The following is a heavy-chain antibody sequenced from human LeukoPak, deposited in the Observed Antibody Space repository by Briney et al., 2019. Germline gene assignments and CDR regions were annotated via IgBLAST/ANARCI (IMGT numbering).Heavy chain of an antibody. CDR2: IYYSGST. Sequence: PSETLSLTCTVSGGSISSYYWSWIRQPPGKGLEWIGYIYYSGSTNYNPSLKSRVTISVDTSKNQFSLKLSPVTAADTAVYYCARHQRGSYYYFDYWGQGTLVTDSS. J-gene: IGHJ4*02. V-gene: IGHV4-59*08. CDR3: ARHQRGSYYYFDY. D-gene: IGHD1-26*01. CDR1: GGSISSYY.